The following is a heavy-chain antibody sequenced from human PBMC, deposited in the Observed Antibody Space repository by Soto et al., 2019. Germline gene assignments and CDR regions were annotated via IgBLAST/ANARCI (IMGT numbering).Heavy chain of an antibody. J-gene: IGHJ4*02. CDR3: ARERNWNGLDY. V-gene: IGHV1-8*01. CDR1: GYTFTSYD. D-gene: IGHD1-1*01. CDR2: MNPNSGNT. Sequence: QVQLMQSGAEVKKPGASVKVSCKASGYTFTSYDINWVRQATGQGLEWMGWMNPNSGNTGYAQKFQGSVTMTSNTSITTAYMALSSLRSEDTAVYYCARERNWNGLDYWGQGTLVTVSS.